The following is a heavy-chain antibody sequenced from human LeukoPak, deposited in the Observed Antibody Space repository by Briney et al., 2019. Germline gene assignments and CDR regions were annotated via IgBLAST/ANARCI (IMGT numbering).Heavy chain of an antibody. CDR2: IYPGDSDT. V-gene: IGHV5-51*01. J-gene: IGHJ4*02. D-gene: IGHD1-1*01. Sequence: GESLKISCKASGYTFTYYWIAWVRQMPGKGPEWMGVIYPGDSDTRYNLSFQGQVTISADKSISTTYLQWNSLRASDTAMYYCARQQIQQLGPHFDSWGQGTLVTVSS. CDR3: ARQQIQQLGPHFDS. CDR1: GYTFTYYW.